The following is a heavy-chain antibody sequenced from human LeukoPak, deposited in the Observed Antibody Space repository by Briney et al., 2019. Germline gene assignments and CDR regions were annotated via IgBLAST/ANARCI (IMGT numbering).Heavy chain of an antibody. CDR3: ARENLMTYYYDSSGYYRFFDY. CDR2: ISSSSSYI. J-gene: IGHJ4*02. CDR1: GFTFSSYE. V-gene: IGHV3-21*01. Sequence: PGGSLRLSCAASGFTFSSYEMNWVRQAPGKGLEWVSSISSSSSYICYADSVKGRFTISRDNAKNSLYLQMNSLRAEDTAVYYCARENLMTYYYDSSGYYRFFDYWGQGTLVTVSS. D-gene: IGHD3-22*01.